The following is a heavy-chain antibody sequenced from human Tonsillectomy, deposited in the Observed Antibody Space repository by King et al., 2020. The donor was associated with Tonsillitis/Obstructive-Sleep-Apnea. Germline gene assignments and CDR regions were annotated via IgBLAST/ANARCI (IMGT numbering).Heavy chain of an antibody. V-gene: IGHV3-53*01. CDR3: AGGVWIHRFDY. J-gene: IGHJ4*02. CDR1: GFIVSSNY. Sequence: VQLVESGGGLIQSGGSLRLSCAASGFIVSSNYMSWVRQAPGKGLEWVSVIYSGGSTYYADSVKGRFTISRDNSKNTLYLQMNSLRAEDTAVYYCAGGVWIHRFDYWGQGTLVTVSS. D-gene: IGHD5-18*01. CDR2: IYSGGST.